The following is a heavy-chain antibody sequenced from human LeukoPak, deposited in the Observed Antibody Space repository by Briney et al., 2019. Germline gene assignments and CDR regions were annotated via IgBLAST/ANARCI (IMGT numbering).Heavy chain of an antibody. CDR2: INHSGST. V-gene: IGHV4-34*01. D-gene: IGHD3-16*02. Sequence: SETLSLTCAVYGGAFSGYYWSWIRQPPGKGLEWIGEINHSGSTNYNPSLKSRVTISVDTSKNQFSLKLSSVTAADTAVYYCASLFNVRYYYYYMDVWGKGTTVTVSS. J-gene: IGHJ6*03. CDR1: GGAFSGYY. CDR3: ASLFNVRYYYYYMDV.